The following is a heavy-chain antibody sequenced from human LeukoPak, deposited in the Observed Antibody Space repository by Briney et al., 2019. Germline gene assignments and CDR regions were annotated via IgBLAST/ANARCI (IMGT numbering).Heavy chain of an antibody. V-gene: IGHV3-23*01. CDR2: ISGSGGST. CDR3: ALGAVADLFDP. CDR1: GFTFSSYA. D-gene: IGHD6-19*01. Sequence: GGSLRLSCAASGFTFSSYAMSWVRQAPGKGLEWDSAISGSGGSTYYADSVKGRFTISRDNSKNTLYLQMNSLRAEDTAVYYRALGAVADLFDPWGQGTLVAVSS. J-gene: IGHJ5*02.